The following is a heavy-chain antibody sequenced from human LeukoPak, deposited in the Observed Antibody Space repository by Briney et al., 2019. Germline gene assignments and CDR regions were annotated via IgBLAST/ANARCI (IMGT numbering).Heavy chain of an antibody. CDR2: ISYDGSNK. CDR3: ARVEDTAMDFADY. D-gene: IGHD5-18*01. V-gene: IGHV3-30*04. Sequence: GRSLRLSCAASGFTFSSYAMHWVRQAPGKGLEWVAVISYDGSNKYYADSVKGRFTISRDNSKNTLYLQMNSLRAEDTAVYYCARVEDTAMDFADYWGQGTLVTVSS. J-gene: IGHJ4*02. CDR1: GFTFSSYA.